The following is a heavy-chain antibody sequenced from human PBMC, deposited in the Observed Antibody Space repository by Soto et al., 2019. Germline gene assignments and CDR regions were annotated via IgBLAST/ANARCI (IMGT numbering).Heavy chain of an antibody. CDR1: GFTFSSYG. D-gene: IGHD2-15*01. Sequence: GGSLRLSCAASGFTFSSYGMHWVRQAPGKGLEWVAVISYDGSNKYYADSVEGRFTISRDNSKNTLYLQMNSLRAEDTAVYYCAKETPVTSGWGQGTMLAVSS. J-gene: IGHJ4*02. CDR3: AKETPVTSG. V-gene: IGHV3-30*18. CDR2: ISYDGSNK.